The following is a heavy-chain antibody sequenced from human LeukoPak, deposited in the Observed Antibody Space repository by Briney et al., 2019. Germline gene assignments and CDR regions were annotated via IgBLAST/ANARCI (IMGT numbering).Heavy chain of an antibody. CDR2: ISGSGGST. CDR3: AKDQDVSRRRTVTFLIDY. J-gene: IGHJ4*02. CDR1: GFTFSSYG. D-gene: IGHD4-17*01. Sequence: PGGSLRLSCSASGFTFSSYGMSWVRQAPGKGLEWVSAISGSGGSTYYADSVKGRFTISRDNSKNTLYLQMNSLRAEDTAVYYCAKDQDVSRRRTVTFLIDYWGQGTLVTVSS. V-gene: IGHV3-23*01.